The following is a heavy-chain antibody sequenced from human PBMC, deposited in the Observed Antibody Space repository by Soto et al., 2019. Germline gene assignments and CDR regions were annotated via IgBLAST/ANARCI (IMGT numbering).Heavy chain of an antibody. V-gene: IGHV3-23*01. CDR2: ISGGGGNT. J-gene: IGHJ4*02. D-gene: IGHD4-4*01. CDR3: ARTTRGYDYTIDS. CDR1: GFTFGSYA. Sequence: EVQLLESGGGFVQPGGSLRLSCAASGFTFGSYAMTWVRQAPGKGLEWVSAISGGGGNTYYADSVKGRITISRDNSKNTLYLQMNSLRAEDTAIYYCARTTRGYDYTIDSWGQGTLVTVSS.